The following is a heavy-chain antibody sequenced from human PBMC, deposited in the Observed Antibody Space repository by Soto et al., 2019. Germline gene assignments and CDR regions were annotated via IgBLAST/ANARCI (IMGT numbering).Heavy chain of an antibody. Sequence: EVQLLESGGDLVQPGGSLRLSCAASGVTFSNYVMTWVRQAPGKGLEWVSSISGGGDYTYYADSVKGRFTISRDNSKTTLYLQVNSLRAEDTAMYYCAKTIRPRSDTWTPEGLDIWGRGTMVTVSS. CDR1: GVTFSNYV. J-gene: IGHJ3*02. D-gene: IGHD1-1*01. CDR2: ISGGGDYT. CDR3: AKTIRPRSDTWTPEGLDI. V-gene: IGHV3-23*01.